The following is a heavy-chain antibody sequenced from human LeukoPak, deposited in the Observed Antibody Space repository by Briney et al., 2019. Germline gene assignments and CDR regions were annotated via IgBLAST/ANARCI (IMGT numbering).Heavy chain of an antibody. V-gene: IGHV1-46*04. D-gene: IGHD1-26*01. CDR1: GYTFTRYY. Sequence: ASVKVSCKASGYTFTRYYMHWVRQAPGQGLEWMGIINPSVGSANYAQKLQGRVTMTRDTSTSTVYMELSSLRSEDTAVYYCARDEGRPTRSGTDYWGQGTLVTVSS. J-gene: IGHJ4*02. CDR3: ARDEGRPTRSGTDY. CDR2: INPSVGSA.